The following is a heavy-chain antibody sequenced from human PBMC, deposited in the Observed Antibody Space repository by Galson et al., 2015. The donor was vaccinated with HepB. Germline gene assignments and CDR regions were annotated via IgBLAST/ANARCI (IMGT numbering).Heavy chain of an antibody. CDR1: GFTFSSYS. V-gene: IGHV3-21*01. CDR2: ISSSSSYI. D-gene: IGHD3-3*01. CDR3: ARDPYYDFWSGLGYYYYGMDV. Sequence: SLRLSCAASGFTFSSYSMNWVRQAPGKGLEWVSSISSSSSYIYYADSVKGRFTISRDNAKNSLYLQMNSLRAEDTAVYYCARDPYYDFWSGLGYYYYGMDVWGQGTTVTVSS. J-gene: IGHJ6*02.